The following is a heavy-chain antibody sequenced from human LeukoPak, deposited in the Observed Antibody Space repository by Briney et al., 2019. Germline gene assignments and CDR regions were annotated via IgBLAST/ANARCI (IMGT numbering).Heavy chain of an antibody. J-gene: IGHJ6*03. CDR1: GGSFNDYY. CDR2: IYTSGST. CDR3: ARVRGSSGSYEYYHYMDV. D-gene: IGHD1-26*01. V-gene: IGHV4-59*10. Sequence: SETLSLTCAVYGGSFNDYYWNWIRQPAGKGLEWIGRIYTSGSTNYNPSLKSRVTMSVDTSKKQFSLKLSSVTAADTAVYYCARVRGSSGSYEYYHYMDVWGKGTTVTISS.